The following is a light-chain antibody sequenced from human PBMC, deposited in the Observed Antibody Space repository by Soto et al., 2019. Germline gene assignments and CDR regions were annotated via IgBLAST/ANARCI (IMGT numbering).Light chain of an antibody. V-gene: IGKV3-15*01. CDR2: GAS. CDR3: QQYHNWPPRT. J-gene: IGKJ1*01. CDR1: QSVSSN. Sequence: EIVMTQSPATLSVSPGERVTVSCRASQSVSSNLAWDQQKPGQAPRLLIYGASTRATGIPARFSGGGSETEFTLTISSLQSEDFAVYYCQQYHNWPPRTFGQGTKVEIK.